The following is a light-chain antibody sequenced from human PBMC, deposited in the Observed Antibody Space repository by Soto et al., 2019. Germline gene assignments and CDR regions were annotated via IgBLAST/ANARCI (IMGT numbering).Light chain of an antibody. CDR1: SSNIGSNA. CDR3: ATWDDSLNGPV. CDR2: GDN. J-gene: IGLJ3*02. Sequence: QSVLTQPSSASGTPGQRVTISCSGRSSNIGSNAVNWYQQFPGMAPKLLIYGDNQRPSGVPDRFSGSKSGASASLAIGGLQSDDEADYYCATWDDSLNGPVFGGGTKLTVL. V-gene: IGLV1-44*01.